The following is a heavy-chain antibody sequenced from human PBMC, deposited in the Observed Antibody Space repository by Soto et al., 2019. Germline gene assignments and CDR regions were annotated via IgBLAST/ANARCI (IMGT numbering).Heavy chain of an antibody. CDR3: ARGRWYVDY. V-gene: IGHV3-33*01. D-gene: IGHD2-15*01. Sequence: GGSLRLSCAASVFTFSGYGMHWVRQAPGKGLEWVAVIWYDGSNTYYVDSVKGRFTISRDNSKNTLYLQMNSLRAEDTAVYYCARGRWYVDYWGQGTLVTVSS. J-gene: IGHJ4*02. CDR1: VFTFSGYG. CDR2: IWYDGSNT.